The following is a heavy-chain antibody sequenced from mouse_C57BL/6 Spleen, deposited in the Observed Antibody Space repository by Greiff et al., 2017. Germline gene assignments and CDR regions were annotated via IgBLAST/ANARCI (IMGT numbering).Heavy chain of an antibody. J-gene: IGHJ2*01. D-gene: IGHD1-1*01. Sequence: VKLQQPGAELVRPGSSVKLSCKASGYTFTSYWMHWVKQRPIQGLEWIGNIDPSDSETHYNQKFKDKATLTVDKSSSTAYMQLSGLTSEDSAVYYCARSALYFTAISALFVSWGAGTTLTVSP. CDR1: GYTFTSYW. V-gene: IGHV1-52*01. CDR2: IDPSDSET. CDR3: ARSALYFTAISALFVS.